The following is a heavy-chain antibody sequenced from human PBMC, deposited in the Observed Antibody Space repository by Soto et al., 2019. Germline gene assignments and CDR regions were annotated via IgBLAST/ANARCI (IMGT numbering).Heavy chain of an antibody. D-gene: IGHD6-19*01. CDR1: GGTFSSYA. Sequence: SVKVSCKASGGTFSSYAISWVRQAPGQGLEWMGGIIPIFGTANYAQKFQGRVTITADKSTSTAYMELSSLRSEDTAVYYCARDGSGWSLEETYFDYWGKGTLVTGS. J-gene: IGHJ4*02. CDR3: ARDGSGWSLEETYFDY. V-gene: IGHV1-69*06. CDR2: IIPIFGTA.